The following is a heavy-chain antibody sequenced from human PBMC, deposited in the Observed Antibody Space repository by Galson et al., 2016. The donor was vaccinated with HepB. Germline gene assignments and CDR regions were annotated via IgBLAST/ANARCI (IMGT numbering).Heavy chain of an antibody. J-gene: IGHJ4*02. V-gene: IGHV3-23*01. CDR2: IKGGGT. Sequence: SLRLSCAASGFTFSTYAMSWVRQAPGKGLEWVSVIKGGGTEYADSVKGRFTISGDTSKNTVYLQMNSLRADDTALYYCARASGYGTGCYGRNDNWGQGTLVIVSS. CDR1: GFTFSTYA. D-gene: IGHD6-19*01. CDR3: ARASGYGTGCYGRNDN.